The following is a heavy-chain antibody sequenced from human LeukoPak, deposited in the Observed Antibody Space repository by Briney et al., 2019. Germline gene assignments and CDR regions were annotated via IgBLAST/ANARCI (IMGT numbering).Heavy chain of an antibody. J-gene: IGHJ2*01. CDR2: ISSSGTTI. CDR1: GFTFSDYY. V-gene: IGHV3-11*01. D-gene: IGHD4-17*01. Sequence: GGSLRLSCAASGFTFSDYYMSWIRQAPGKGLEWVSYISSSGTTIYYADSVKGRFTISRDNAKNSLYLQMNSLRAEDTAVYYCARRTMTRDWYFDLWGRGTLVTVSS. CDR3: ARRTMTRDWYFDL.